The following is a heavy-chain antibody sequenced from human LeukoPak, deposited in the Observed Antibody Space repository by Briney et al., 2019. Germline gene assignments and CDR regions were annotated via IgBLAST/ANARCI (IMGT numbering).Heavy chain of an antibody. D-gene: IGHD3-10*01. CDR1: GFTFSSYA. CDR3: TTRAAAVWFGELLDDAFDI. Sequence: PGGSLRLSCAASGFTFSSYAMSWVRQAPGKGLEWVGRIKSKTDGGTTDYAAPVKGRFTISRDDSKNTLYLQMNSLKTEDTAVYYCTTRAAAVWFGELLDDAFDIWGQGTMVTVSS. CDR2: IKSKTDGGTT. J-gene: IGHJ3*02. V-gene: IGHV3-15*01.